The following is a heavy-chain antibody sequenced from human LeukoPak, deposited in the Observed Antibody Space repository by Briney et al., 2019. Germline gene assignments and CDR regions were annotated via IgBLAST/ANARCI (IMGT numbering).Heavy chain of an antibody. CDR2: ISGSGAGT. V-gene: IGHV3-23*01. Sequence: PGGSLRLSCPASGLIFSSYPMSWVRQAPGKGLEWVSAISGSGAGTYYADSVKGRFTISRDKSKNTLYLQVNVRRPGDAAVAECAKMRGVGDGGFDYWGQGTLVTVSS. CDR3: AKMRGVGDGGFDY. CDR1: GLIFSSYP. J-gene: IGHJ4*02. D-gene: IGHD2-21*02.